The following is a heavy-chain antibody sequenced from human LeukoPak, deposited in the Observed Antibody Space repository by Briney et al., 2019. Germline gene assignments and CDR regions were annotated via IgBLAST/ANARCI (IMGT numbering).Heavy chain of an antibody. CDR2: INHSGST. V-gene: IGHV4-34*01. D-gene: IGHD2-15*01. J-gene: IGHJ3*02. CDR1: GGSFSGYY. Sequence: SETLSLTCAVYGGSFSGYYWSWIRQPPGKGLEWIGEINHSGSTNYNPSLKSRVTISVDTSKNQFSLKLSSVTAADTAVYYCARWGRYCSGGSCYSKFPAFDIWGQGTMVSVSS. CDR3: ARWGRYCSGGSCYSKFPAFDI.